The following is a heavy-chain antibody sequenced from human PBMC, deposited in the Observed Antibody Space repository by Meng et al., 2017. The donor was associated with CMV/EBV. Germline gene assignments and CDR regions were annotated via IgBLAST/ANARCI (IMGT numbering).Heavy chain of an antibody. CDR2: INSDGSST. Sequence: GESLKISCAASGFTFSSYWMHWVRQAPGKGLVWVSRINSDGSSTSYADSVKGRFTISRDNAKNTLYLQMNSLRAEDTAVYYCARGDFWSGSLDLWGQGTPATVSS. CDR1: GFTFSSYW. D-gene: IGHD3-3*01. J-gene: IGHJ4*02. CDR3: ARGDFWSGSLDL. V-gene: IGHV3-74*01.